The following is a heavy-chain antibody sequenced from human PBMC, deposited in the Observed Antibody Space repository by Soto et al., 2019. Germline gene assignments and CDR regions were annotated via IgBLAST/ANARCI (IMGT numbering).Heavy chain of an antibody. Sequence: EVQLVESGGGLVQPGASLRLSCAASGFTLSSYWMHWVRQAPGKGLVWVSRINSDGSRTNYADSVKGRFTVSRDNAKNTQYLQMNSLRAEDTAVYYCARVLTGSWNWFDPWGQGTLVTVSS. CDR3: ARVLTGSWNWFDP. J-gene: IGHJ5*02. V-gene: IGHV3-74*01. D-gene: IGHD6-13*01. CDR1: GFTLSSYW. CDR2: INSDGSRT.